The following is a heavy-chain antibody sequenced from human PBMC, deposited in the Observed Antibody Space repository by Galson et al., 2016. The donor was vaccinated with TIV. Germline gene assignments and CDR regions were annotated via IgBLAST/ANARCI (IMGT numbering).Heavy chain of an antibody. CDR2: ISFDGNSE. CDR3: ARDSGVFCRRASCFEWLDY. CDR1: GFAFRNYP. J-gene: IGHJ4*02. D-gene: IGHD3-3*01. V-gene: IGHV3-30-3*01. Sequence: SLRLSCAASGFAFRNYPIHWVRQAPGKGLEWVALISFDGNSEYFADSMKGRFTISRDNSKNTLYLQMNSLRTEDTAVYFCARDSGVFCRRASCFEWLDYGGQGTLVTVSS.